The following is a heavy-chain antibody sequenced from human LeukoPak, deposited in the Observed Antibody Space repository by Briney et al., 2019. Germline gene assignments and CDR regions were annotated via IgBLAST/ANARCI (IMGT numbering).Heavy chain of an antibody. Sequence: PGGSLRLSCTASGFTFTNYAMTWVRQAPGKGLEWVSSISGSGGSTYYADSVKGRFTISRDNSKNTLYLQMNSLRAEDTAVYYCAKDLPGTADYWGQGTLVTVSS. CDR3: AKDLPGTADY. V-gene: IGHV3-23*01. CDR1: GFTFTNYA. CDR2: ISGSGGST. J-gene: IGHJ4*02. D-gene: IGHD1-1*01.